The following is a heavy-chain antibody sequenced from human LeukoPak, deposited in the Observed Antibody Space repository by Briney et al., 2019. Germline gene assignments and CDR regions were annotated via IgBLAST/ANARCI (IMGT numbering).Heavy chain of an antibody. Sequence: GGSLRLSCAASGFTFNNYWMSWVRQAPGKGLEWVANIKQDGSKKNYVDSVKGRFTISRDNAKNPLYLQMNSLRAEDTAVYYCARAYFDYWGQGTLVTVSS. V-gene: IGHV3-7*01. J-gene: IGHJ4*02. CDR2: IKQDGSKK. CDR1: GFTFNNYW. CDR3: ARAYFDY.